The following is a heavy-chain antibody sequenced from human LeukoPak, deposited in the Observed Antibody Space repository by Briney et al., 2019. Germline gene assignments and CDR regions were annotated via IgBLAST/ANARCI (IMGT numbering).Heavy chain of an antibody. V-gene: IGHV5-51*01. J-gene: IGHJ4*02. CDR1: GYSFNTYW. Sequence: HGESLKIFCKGSGYSFNTYWIGWVRQMPGEGLEWMVIIYPGDSDTRYSQYFQGQVTMPADKSISTAYLQWSSLKASDTAMYYCARRQGCSTTACPPDYWGQGTLVTVSS. D-gene: IGHD2-2*01. CDR2: IYPGDSDT. CDR3: ARRQGCSTTACPPDY.